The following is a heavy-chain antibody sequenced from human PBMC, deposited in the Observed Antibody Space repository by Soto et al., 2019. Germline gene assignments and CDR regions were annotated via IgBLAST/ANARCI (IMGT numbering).Heavy chain of an antibody. CDR1: GFTFSDHY. CDR3: VRDSGRGFYFDY. Sequence: LRLSCAASGFTFSDHYKDWVRQAPGKGLEWVGRIRNRPNSYTTQYAASVKGRFAVLRDDSENLVYLQMNDLKTEDTAVYYCVRDSGRGFYFDYWGQGAQVTVSS. D-gene: IGHD3-10*01. CDR2: IRNRPNSYTT. V-gene: IGHV3-72*01. J-gene: IGHJ4*02.